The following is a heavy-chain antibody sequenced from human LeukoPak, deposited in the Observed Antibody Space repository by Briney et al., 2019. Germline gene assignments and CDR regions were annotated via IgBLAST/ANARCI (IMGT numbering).Heavy chain of an antibody. CDR2: VSGNDGGT. CDR3: AKSTPSGLGVVGH. J-gene: IGHJ4*02. V-gene: IGHV3-23*01. CDR1: GFPFSSYA. Sequence: GGSLGLSCAASGFPFSSYAMSWVRQAPGKGLEWVSGVSGNDGGTFYADSVKGRFTISRDNSKNTLYLQMNSLRAEETGIYFCAKSTPSGLGVVGHWGQGTLVTVSS. D-gene: IGHD5-12*01.